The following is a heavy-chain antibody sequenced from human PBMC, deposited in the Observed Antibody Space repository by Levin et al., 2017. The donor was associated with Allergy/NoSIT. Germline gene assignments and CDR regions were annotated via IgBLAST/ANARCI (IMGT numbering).Heavy chain of an antibody. J-gene: IGHJ5*02. CDR1: GGSFSGYY. CDR3: ARGLMGAARNNWFDP. V-gene: IGHV4-34*01. D-gene: IGHD6-6*01. Sequence: PSETLSLTCAVYGGSFSGYYWSWIRQPPGKGLEWIGEINHSGSTNYNPSLKSRVTISVDTSKNQFSLKLSSVTAADTAVYYCARGLMGAARNNWFDPWGQGTLVTVSS. CDR2: INHSGST.